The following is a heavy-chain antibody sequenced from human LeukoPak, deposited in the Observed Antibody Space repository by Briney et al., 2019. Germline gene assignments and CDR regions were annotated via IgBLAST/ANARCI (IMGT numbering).Heavy chain of an antibody. D-gene: IGHD3-3*01. Sequence: PGGSLRLSCAASGFTFSTYEMNWVRQAPGKGLEWVSYISSSGGSIHYADSVKGRFTISRDNAKNSLFLQMNSLRAEDTAVYYCATQGRSAMLGIWGQGAMVTVSS. V-gene: IGHV3-48*03. J-gene: IGHJ3*02. CDR3: ATQGRSAMLGI. CDR2: ISSSGGSI. CDR1: GFTFSTYE.